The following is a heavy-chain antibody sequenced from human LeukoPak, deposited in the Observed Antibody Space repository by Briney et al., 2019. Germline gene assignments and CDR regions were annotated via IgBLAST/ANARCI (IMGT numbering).Heavy chain of an antibody. CDR3: ARDGEMATIENYFEY. CDR1: GGSISSYY. CDR2: ISYPGST. Sequence: SETLSLTCTVSGGSISSYYWSWIRQPPGKGLDWIGYISYPGSTNYNPSLNGRVTISIDTSKNQFSLKLSSVTAADTAVYYCARDGEMATIENYFEYWGQGTLVTVSS. J-gene: IGHJ4*02. V-gene: IGHV4-59*01. D-gene: IGHD5-24*01.